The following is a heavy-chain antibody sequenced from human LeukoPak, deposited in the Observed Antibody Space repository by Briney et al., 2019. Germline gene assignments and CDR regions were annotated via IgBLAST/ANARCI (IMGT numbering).Heavy chain of an antibody. CDR3: ARVFSGWLDY. Sequence: SQTLSLTCTVSGGSISSGGYYWSWIRQHPGKGLEWIGYIYYSGSTYYNPSLKSRVTMSVDTSKNQFSLKLSSVTAADTAVYYCARVFSGWLDYWGQGTLVTVSS. CDR1: GGSISSGGYY. CDR2: IYYSGST. J-gene: IGHJ4*02. D-gene: IGHD6-19*01. V-gene: IGHV4-31*03.